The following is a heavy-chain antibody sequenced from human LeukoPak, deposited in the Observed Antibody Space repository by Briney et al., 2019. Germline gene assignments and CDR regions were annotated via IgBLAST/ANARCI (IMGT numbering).Heavy chain of an antibody. CDR3: AKGYSSSWVFDY. Sequence: PGGSLRLSCAASGFTFSSYDMHWVRQATGKGLEWVSAIGTAGDTYYPGSVKGRFTISRENAKNSLYLQMNSLRAEDTAVYYCAKGYSSSWVFDYWGQGTLVTVSS. V-gene: IGHV3-13*01. J-gene: IGHJ4*02. D-gene: IGHD6-13*01. CDR2: IGTAGDT. CDR1: GFTFSSYD.